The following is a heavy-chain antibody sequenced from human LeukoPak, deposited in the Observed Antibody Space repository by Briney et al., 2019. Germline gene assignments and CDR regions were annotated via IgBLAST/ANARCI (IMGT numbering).Heavy chain of an antibody. D-gene: IGHD6-19*01. J-gene: IGHJ3*02. V-gene: IGHV3-66*01. CDR2: IYSGGST. CDR1: GFTFSNNY. CDR3: ARDRRGIAVAGTGRDDAFDI. Sequence: GGSLRLSCAASGFTFSNNYITWIRQAPGKGLEWVSVIYSGGSTYCADSVKGRFTISRDNSKNTLYLQMNSLRAEDTAVYYCARDRRGIAVAGTGRDDAFDIWGQGTMVTVSS.